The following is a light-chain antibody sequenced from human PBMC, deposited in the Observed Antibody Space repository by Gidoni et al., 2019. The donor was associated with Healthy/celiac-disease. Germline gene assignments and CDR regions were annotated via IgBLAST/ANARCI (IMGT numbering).Light chain of an antibody. V-gene: IGKV1-39*01. Sequence: DIQMTQSPSSLSASVGDRVTITCRASQSISSYLNWYQQKPGKAPKLLIYAASSLQSGVPSRFSGSGSGTDFTLTISSLQPEDFATYYCQKSYSTPWTFGQXTKLEIK. CDR2: AAS. CDR1: QSISSY. CDR3: QKSYSTPWT. J-gene: IGKJ1*01.